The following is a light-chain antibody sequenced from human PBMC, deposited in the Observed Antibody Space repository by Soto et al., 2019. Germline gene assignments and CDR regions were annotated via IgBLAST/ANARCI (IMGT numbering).Light chain of an antibody. CDR2: GAS. Sequence: EIVLTQTPGTLSLSPGERATLSCRASQSVSSNYLAWYQHKPGQAPRILIYGASSRATGIPDRFSGSGSGTDFTLTISRLEPEDFAVYYCQLYGSSPPYTFGQGTKLEIK. CDR1: QSVSSNY. V-gene: IGKV3-20*01. J-gene: IGKJ2*01. CDR3: QLYGSSPPYT.